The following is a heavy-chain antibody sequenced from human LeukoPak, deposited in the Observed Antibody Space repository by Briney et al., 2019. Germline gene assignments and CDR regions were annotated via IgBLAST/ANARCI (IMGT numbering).Heavy chain of an antibody. CDR3: VRGVGVSRFNYLDS. D-gene: IGHD6-13*01. CDR1: GFTFSDYA. J-gene: IGHJ4*02. CDR2: IWYDASKK. Sequence: GGSLRLSCAASGFTFSDYAMYWVRQDPGKGLEWVAVIWYDASKKYYADSVKGRFTISRDNSKNTLYLQMNSLRDDDTAVYYCVRGVGVSRFNYLDSWGQGTLVSVSS. V-gene: IGHV3-33*08.